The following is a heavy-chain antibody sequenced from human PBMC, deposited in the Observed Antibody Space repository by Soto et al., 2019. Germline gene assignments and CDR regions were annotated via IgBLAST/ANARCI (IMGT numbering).Heavy chain of an antibody. Sequence: SETLSLTCIVSGESISISSHYWGCIRQPPGKGLEWIGSIYYSGRTYYNPSLKSRVTISIDTSKNQFSLKLSSVTATDTAVYYCARQRTTVVTQAYFDHWGQGALVTVSS. V-gene: IGHV4-39*01. CDR3: ARQRTTVVTQAYFDH. CDR1: GESISISSHY. J-gene: IGHJ4*02. CDR2: IYYSGRT. D-gene: IGHD2-21*02.